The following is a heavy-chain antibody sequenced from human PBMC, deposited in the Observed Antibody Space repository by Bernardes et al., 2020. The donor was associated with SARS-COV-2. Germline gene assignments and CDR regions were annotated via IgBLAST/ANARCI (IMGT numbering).Heavy chain of an antibody. CDR3: ARDRDNWNDGYYYYGMDG. CDR1: GGSIRSGGYY. J-gene: IGHJ6*02. CDR2: IYYSGST. D-gene: IGHD1-1*01. Sequence: SETLSLTCTVSGGSIRSGGYYWSWIRQHPGKGLEWIGYIYYSGSTYYNPSLKSRVTISVDTSKNQFSLKLSSVTAADTAVYYCARDRDNWNDGYYYYGMDGWGQGTTVTVSS. V-gene: IGHV4-31*03.